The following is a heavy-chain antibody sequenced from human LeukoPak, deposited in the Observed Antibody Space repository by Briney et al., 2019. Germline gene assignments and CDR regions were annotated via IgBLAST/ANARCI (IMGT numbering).Heavy chain of an antibody. D-gene: IGHD3-22*01. CDR2: IYPGDSDT. J-gene: IGHJ1*01. V-gene: IGHV5-51*01. CDR1: GYSFTTYW. CDR3: ARLPYYYDRSGDRRAEYFQY. Sequence: GESLKISCKGSGYSFTTYWIGWVRRMPGKGLEWMGTIYPGDSDTRYSPSFQGQVTISVDKSISTAYLQWSSLKASDTAMYYCARLPYYYDRSGDRRAEYFQYWGQGTLVTVSS.